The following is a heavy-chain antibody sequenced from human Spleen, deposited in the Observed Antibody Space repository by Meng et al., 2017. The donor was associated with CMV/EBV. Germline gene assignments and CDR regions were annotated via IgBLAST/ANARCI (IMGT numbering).Heavy chain of an antibody. CDR1: GGSISSYY. V-gene: IGHV4-59*01. CDR3: ARERDPPGPAPGRFFFDY. Sequence: SETLSLTCTVSGGSISSYYWSWIRQLPGKGLEWIGFISHSGSSTYNPSLKSRVTISRDTSKNQFSLMLGSMTAADTAVYYCARERDPPGPAPGRFFFDYWGQGTLVTVSS. J-gene: IGHJ4*02. CDR2: ISHSGSS. D-gene: IGHD2-15*01.